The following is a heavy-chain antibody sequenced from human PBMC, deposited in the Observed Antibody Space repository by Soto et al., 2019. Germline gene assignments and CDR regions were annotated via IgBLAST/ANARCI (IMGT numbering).Heavy chain of an antibody. V-gene: IGHV1-69*01. D-gene: IGHD5-18*01. J-gene: IGHJ6*02. CDR3: ARRAVDTAMVTGPYYYYGMDV. Sequence: QVQLVQSGAEVKKPGSSVKVSCKASGGTFSSYAISWVRQAPGQGLEWMGGIIPIFGTANYAQKFQGRVTITADESTSTAYMELSSLISEDTAVYYCARRAVDTAMVTGPYYYYGMDVWGQGTTVTVSS. CDR1: GGTFSSYA. CDR2: IIPIFGTA.